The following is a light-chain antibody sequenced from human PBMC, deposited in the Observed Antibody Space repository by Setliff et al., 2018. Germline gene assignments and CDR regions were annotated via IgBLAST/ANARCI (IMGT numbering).Light chain of an antibody. J-gene: IGLJ1*01. V-gene: IGLV2-14*01. CDR3: SAYTSSSTYV. CDR2: DVS. CDR1: SSDVGSYDF. Sequence: ALTQPASVSGSPGQSITISCSGTSSDVGSYDFVSWYQQYPGKAPKLIIYDVSSRPSGVSNRFSGSKAGNTASLTISGLQAEDEADYYCSAYTSSSTYVFGIGTKV.